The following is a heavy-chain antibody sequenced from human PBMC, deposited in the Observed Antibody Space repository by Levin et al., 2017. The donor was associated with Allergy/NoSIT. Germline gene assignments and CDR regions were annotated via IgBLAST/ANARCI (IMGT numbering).Heavy chain of an antibody. Sequence: GGSLRLSCAASGFTFSSYEMNWVRQAPGKGLEWVSYISSSGSTIYYADSVKGRFTISRDNAKNSLYLQMNSLRAEDTAVYYCARGGRLNYYGMDVWGQGTTVTVSS. CDR3: ARGGRLNYYGMDV. CDR2: ISSSGSTI. V-gene: IGHV3-48*03. CDR1: GFTFSSYE. J-gene: IGHJ6*02.